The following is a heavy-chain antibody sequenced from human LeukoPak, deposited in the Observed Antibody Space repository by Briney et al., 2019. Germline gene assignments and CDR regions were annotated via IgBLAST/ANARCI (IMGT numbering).Heavy chain of an antibody. D-gene: IGHD4-17*01. CDR3: ARAVRDRKYGYAFDI. CDR1: GASIDSYY. Sequence: SETLSLTCTISGASIDSYYWSWIRQPPGKGLEWIGYIYYTGSTNYNPSLKSRVTISVDTSKNQFSLKLSSVSAADTAVYYCARAVRDRKYGYAFDIWGQGTMVTVSS. V-gene: IGHV4-59*01. J-gene: IGHJ3*02. CDR2: IYYTGST.